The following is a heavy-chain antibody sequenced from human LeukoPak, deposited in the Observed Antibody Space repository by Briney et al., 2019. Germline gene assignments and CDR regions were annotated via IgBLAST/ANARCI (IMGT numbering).Heavy chain of an antibody. CDR1: GGSIGSYY. CDR2: IYTSGGT. Sequence: SETLSLTCTVSGGSIGSYYWTWIRQPAGKGLEWIGRIYTSGGTYYNSSLRSRVTMSMDTSTNQFSLKLTSVTAADTAVYYCARAYYFGSGSYGMDVWGQGTTVTVSS. CDR3: ARAYYFGSGSYGMDV. V-gene: IGHV4-4*07. D-gene: IGHD3-10*01. J-gene: IGHJ6*02.